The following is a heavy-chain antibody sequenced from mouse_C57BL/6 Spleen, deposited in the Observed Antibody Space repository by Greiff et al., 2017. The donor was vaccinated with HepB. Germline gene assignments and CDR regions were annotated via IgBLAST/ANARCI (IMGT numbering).Heavy chain of an antibody. CDR2: INYDGSST. Sequence: EVKVEESEGGLVQPGSSMKLSCTASGFTFSDYYMAWVRQVPEKGLEWVANINYDGSSTYYLDSLKSRFIISRDNAKNILYLQMSSLKSEDTATYYCARDGYYVGYFDVWGTGTTVTVSS. J-gene: IGHJ1*03. D-gene: IGHD2-3*01. CDR1: GFTFSDYY. CDR3: ARDGYYVGYFDV. V-gene: IGHV5-16*01.